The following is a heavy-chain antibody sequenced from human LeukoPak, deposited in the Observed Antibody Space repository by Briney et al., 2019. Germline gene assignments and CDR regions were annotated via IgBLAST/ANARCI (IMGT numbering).Heavy chain of an antibody. CDR2: IYPEDSDA. CDR1: GYSFSNYW. CDR3: ARQSGFSYGDFEY. V-gene: IGHV5-51*01. D-gene: IGHD5-18*01. Sequence: GESLKISCKGSGYSFSNYWIGWVRQTPGKGLEWMGVIYPEDSDARYSPSFQGQVTISADKSISTAYLQWNSLQASDTGMYYCARQSGFSYGDFEYWGQGTLVTVSS. J-gene: IGHJ4*02.